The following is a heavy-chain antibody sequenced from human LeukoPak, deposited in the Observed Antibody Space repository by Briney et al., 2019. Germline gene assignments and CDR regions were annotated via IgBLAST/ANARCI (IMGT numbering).Heavy chain of an antibody. D-gene: IGHD2-15*01. CDR2: INPNNGDT. Sequence: ASVKVSCKASGYTFTAYYIHWVRQAPGQGLEWMGWINPNNGDTKYTQKFNDRVTMTRDTSINTAYMELNRLTSDDTAVYYCARVQGYCSDGKCLFWGQGTLISVSS. CDR3: ARVQGYCSDGKCLF. CDR1: GYTFTAYY. V-gene: IGHV1-2*02. J-gene: IGHJ4*02.